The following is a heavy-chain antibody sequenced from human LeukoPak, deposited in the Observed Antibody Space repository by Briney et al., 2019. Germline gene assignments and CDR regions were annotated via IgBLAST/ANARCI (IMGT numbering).Heavy chain of an antibody. CDR2: IKQDGSEK. D-gene: IGHD3-22*01. Sequence: GGSLRLSCAASGFTFSSYWMSWVRQAPGKGLEWVANIKQDGSEKYYVDSVKGRFTISRDNAKNSLYLQMNSLRAEDTAVYYCAKDRVVVALYYFDYWGQGTLVTVSS. CDR3: AKDRVVVALYYFDY. V-gene: IGHV3-7*03. J-gene: IGHJ4*02. CDR1: GFTFSSYW.